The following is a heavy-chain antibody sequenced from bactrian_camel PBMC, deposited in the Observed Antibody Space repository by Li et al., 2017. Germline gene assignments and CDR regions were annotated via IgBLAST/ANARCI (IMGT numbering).Heavy chain of an antibody. V-gene: IGHV3S31*01. CDR3: AARGSSGSSCFQTFNY. CDR2: IESDGDST. J-gene: IGHJ4*01. CDR1: GFTFNANA. Sequence: VQLVESGGGLVQPGGSLRLSCAASGFTFNANAMSWVRQAPGKGLEWVTTIESDGDSTYYTDSVKGRFTISQDNAKNTLYLQMNSLKTEDTAVYYCAARGSSGSSCFQTFNYWGQGTQVTVS. D-gene: IGHD7*01.